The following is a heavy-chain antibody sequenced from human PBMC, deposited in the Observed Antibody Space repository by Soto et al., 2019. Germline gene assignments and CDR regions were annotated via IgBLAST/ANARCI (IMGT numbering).Heavy chain of an antibody. Sequence: ASVKVSCKASGYTFTSYGISWVRQAPGQGLEWMGWISAYNGNTNYAQKLQGRVTMTTDTSTSTAYMELRSLRSDDTAVYYCARDYSSSWYDWFDPWGQGTLVTVSS. D-gene: IGHD6-13*01. CDR1: GYTFTSYG. CDR3: ARDYSSSWYDWFDP. J-gene: IGHJ5*02. V-gene: IGHV1-18*04. CDR2: ISAYNGNT.